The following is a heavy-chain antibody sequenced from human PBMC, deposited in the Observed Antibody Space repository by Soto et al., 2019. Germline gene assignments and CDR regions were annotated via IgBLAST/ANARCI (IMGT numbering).Heavy chain of an antibody. CDR2: ISYGGSNK. CDR1: GFTFSSYA. V-gene: IGHV3-30-3*01. Sequence: GGSLRLSCAASGFTFSSYAMHWVRQAPGKGLEWVAVISYGGSNKYYADSVKGRFTISRDNSKNTLYLQMNSLRAEDTAVYYCARDRSVRGVIMGYFDYWGQGTLVTVSS. J-gene: IGHJ4*02. D-gene: IGHD3-10*01. CDR3: ARDRSVRGVIMGYFDY.